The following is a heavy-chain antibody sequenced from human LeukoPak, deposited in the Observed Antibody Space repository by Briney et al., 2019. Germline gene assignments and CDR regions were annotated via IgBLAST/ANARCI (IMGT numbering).Heavy chain of an antibody. V-gene: IGHV3-23*01. CDR1: GFTFSSYA. Sequence: GGSLRLSCAASGFTFSSYAMSWVRQAPGKGLEWVSVISGSGGRTYYADSVKDRFTISRDNSKNTLYVQMNSLRAEDTAVYYCAKDLLAATIDYYFDYWGQGTLVTVSS. D-gene: IGHD5-12*01. CDR3: AKDLLAATIDYYFDY. J-gene: IGHJ4*02. CDR2: ISGSGGRT.